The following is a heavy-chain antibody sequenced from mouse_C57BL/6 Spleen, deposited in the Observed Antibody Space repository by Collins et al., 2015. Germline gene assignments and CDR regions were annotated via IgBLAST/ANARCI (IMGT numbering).Heavy chain of an antibody. V-gene: IGHV1-72*01. CDR1: GYTFTSYW. D-gene: IGHD1-2*01. Sequence: QVQLQQPGAELVKPGASVKLSCKASGYTFTSYWMNWVKQRPGRGLEWIGRIDPNSGGTKYSEKFKSKVTLTVDKPFNTAYMQLSSLTSDDSAVYYCVRDPLLGLFDYWGQGTTLTVSS. CDR3: VRDPLLGLFDY. J-gene: IGHJ2*01. CDR2: IDPNSGGT.